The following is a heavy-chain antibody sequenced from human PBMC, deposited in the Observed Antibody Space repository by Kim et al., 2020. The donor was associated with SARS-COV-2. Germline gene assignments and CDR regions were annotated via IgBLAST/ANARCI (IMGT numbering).Heavy chain of an antibody. V-gene: IGHV5-10-1*01. D-gene: IGHD5-18*01. Sequence: GESLKISCKGSGYSFTSYWISWVRQMPGKGLEWMGRIDPSDSYTNYSPSFQGHVTISADKSSSTAYLQWSSLKASDTAMYYCASTPVGYSYGYRYGMDVWGEGTTVTVSS. J-gene: IGHJ6*04. CDR3: ASTPVGYSYGYRYGMDV. CDR1: GYSFTSYW. CDR2: IDPSDSYT.